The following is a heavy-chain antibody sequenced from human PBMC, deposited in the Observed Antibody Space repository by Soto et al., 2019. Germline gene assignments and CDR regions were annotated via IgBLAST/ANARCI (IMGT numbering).Heavy chain of an antibody. CDR1: GFTFSSYD. D-gene: IGHD6-13*01. Sequence: EVQLVESGGGLVQPGGSLRLSCAASGFTFSSYDMHWVRQVAGKGLEWVSAIGVAGDTYYPDSVKGRFNIYRENAKNSLYLQMNSLRAEDTAVYYCASGGWGSSWYEGGSRIDYWGQGTLVTVSS. J-gene: IGHJ4*02. CDR3: ASGGWGSSWYEGGSRIDY. V-gene: IGHV3-13*01. CDR2: IGVAGDT.